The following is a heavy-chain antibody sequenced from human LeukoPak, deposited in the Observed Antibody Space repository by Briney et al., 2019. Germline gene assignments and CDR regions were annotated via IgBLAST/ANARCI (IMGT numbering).Heavy chain of an antibody. CDR1: GFTFSSYA. CDR3: AKPPRLATYYFDY. CDR2: ISYDGSNK. J-gene: IGHJ4*02. Sequence: GGSLRLSCAASGFTFSSYAMHWVRQAPGKGLEWVAVISYDGSNKYYADSVKGRFTISRDNSKNTLYLQMNSLRADDTAVYYCAKPPRLATYYFDYWGQGTLVTVSS. D-gene: IGHD5-24*01. V-gene: IGHV3-30*07.